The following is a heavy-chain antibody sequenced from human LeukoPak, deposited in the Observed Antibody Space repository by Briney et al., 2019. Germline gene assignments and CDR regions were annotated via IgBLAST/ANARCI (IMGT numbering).Heavy chain of an antibody. CDR1: GGSISSGGYY. V-gene: IGHV4-31*03. J-gene: IGHJ5*02. Sequence: PSETLSLTCSVSGGSISSGGYYWSWIRQHPGKGLEWIGYIYYSGSTYYNPSLKSRVTISVDTSKNQFSLKLSSMTAADTAVYYCARDAQGYCSSTSCSPPGFDPWGQGTLVTVSS. CDR3: ARDAQGYCSSTSCSPPGFDP. CDR2: IYYSGST. D-gene: IGHD2-2*01.